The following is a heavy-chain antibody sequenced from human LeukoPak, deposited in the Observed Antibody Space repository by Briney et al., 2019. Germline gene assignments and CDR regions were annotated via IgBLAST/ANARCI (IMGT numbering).Heavy chain of an antibody. CDR2: ISSSGSTI. Sequence: GGSLRLSCAASGFTFSSYEMNWVRQAPGKGLEWVSYISSSGSTIYYADSVKGRFTISRDNAKNSLYLQMNSLRAEGTAVYYCARDGPVACSSTSCYADYFDYWGQGTLVTVSS. CDR3: ARDGPVACSSTSCYADYFDY. CDR1: GFTFSSYE. D-gene: IGHD2-2*01. V-gene: IGHV3-48*03. J-gene: IGHJ4*02.